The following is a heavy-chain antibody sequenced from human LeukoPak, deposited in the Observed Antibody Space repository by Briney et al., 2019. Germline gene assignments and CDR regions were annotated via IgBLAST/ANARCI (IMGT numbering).Heavy chain of an antibody. CDR1: GFTFSSYG. J-gene: IGHJ4*02. Sequence: PGRSLRLSCAASGFTFSSYGMHWVRQAPGKGLEWVAVISYDGSNKYYADFVKGRFTISRDNSKNTLYLQMNSLRAEDTAVYYCAKSVASDGYWGQGTLVTVSS. V-gene: IGHV3-30*18. CDR3: AKSVASDGY. D-gene: IGHD5-12*01. CDR2: ISYDGSNK.